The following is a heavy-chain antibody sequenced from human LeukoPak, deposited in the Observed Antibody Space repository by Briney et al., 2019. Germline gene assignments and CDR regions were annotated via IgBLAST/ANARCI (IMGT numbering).Heavy chain of an antibody. CDR3: ARLYYYGSGSYYYYYYYGMDV. D-gene: IGHD3-10*01. CDR2: IYCSGST. CDR1: GGTISSYY. J-gene: IGHJ6*02. V-gene: IGHV4-59*08. Sequence: PSETLSLTCTVSGGTISSYYWSWIRQPPGKGLEWIGYIYCSGSTNYNPSLKSRVTISVDTSKNQFSLKLSSVTAADTAVYYCARLYYYGSGSYYYYYYYGMDVWGQGTTVTVSS.